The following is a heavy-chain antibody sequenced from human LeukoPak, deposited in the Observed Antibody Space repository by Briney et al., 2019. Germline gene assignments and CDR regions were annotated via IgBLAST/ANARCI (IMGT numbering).Heavy chain of an antibody. Sequence: PGGSLRLSCAASGFTFSSYAMSWVRRAPGKGLEWVSAIIGSGGSTYYADSVKGRFTISRDNAKNSLYLQMNSLRAEDTAVYYCARHNYDFWSVYMDVWGKGTTVTVSS. CDR1: GFTFSSYA. CDR3: ARHNYDFWSVYMDV. V-gene: IGHV3-23*01. J-gene: IGHJ6*03. D-gene: IGHD3-3*01. CDR2: IIGSGGST.